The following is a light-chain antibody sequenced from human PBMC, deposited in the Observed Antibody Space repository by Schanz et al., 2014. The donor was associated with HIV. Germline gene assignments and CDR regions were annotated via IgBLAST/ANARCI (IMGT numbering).Light chain of an antibody. Sequence: QSVLTQPPSVSAAPRQKVTISCSGSTSNIGNNYVSWYQQFPGTAPKLLIYDNYRRASGIPDRFSGSKSGTSASLDITGLQTGDEADYYCGTWDSTLSAVVFGGGTKLTVL. J-gene: IGLJ2*01. CDR2: DNY. CDR1: TSNIGNNY. V-gene: IGLV1-51*01. CDR3: GTWDSTLSAVV.